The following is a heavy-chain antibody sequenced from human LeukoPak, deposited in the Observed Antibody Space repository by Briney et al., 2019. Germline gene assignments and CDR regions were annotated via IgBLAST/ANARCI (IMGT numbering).Heavy chain of an antibody. CDR2: IYYSGST. V-gene: IGHV4-39*01. D-gene: IGHD5-12*01. Sequence: PSETLSLTCTVSGGSISSSRYFWGWIRQPPGKGLEWIGSIYYSGSTYYNPSLESRVTISVDTSKNQFSLKLNSVTAADTALYYCARHGGLKYGCYENKFDYLGQRT. CDR3: ARHGGLKYGCYENKFDY. CDR1: GGSISSSRYF. J-gene: IGHJ4*02.